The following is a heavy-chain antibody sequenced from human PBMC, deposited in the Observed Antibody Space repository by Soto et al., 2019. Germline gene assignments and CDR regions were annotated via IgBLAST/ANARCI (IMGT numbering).Heavy chain of an antibody. J-gene: IGHJ5*01. D-gene: IGHD6-13*01. CDR2: ISSRGGTI. V-gene: IGHV3-48*03. CDR3: ARGTATGNWGWFDS. CDR1: GFTFSSYE. Sequence: GGSLRLSXAVFGFTFSSYEMNWVRQAPGKGLEWVSYISSRGGTIYYAESVKGRFTISRDNAKNSLNLQMNSLRAEDTAIYYCARGTATGNWGWFDSWGQGSLVTVSS.